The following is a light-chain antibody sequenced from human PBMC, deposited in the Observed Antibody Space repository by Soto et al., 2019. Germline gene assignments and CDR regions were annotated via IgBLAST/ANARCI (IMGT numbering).Light chain of an antibody. CDR1: QGIGSY. CDR2: AAS. V-gene: IGKV1-9*01. Sequence: DIKLTQSPSFLSASLGDRVTMTCRASQGIGSYLAWYQQKPGKAPRLLIYAASTLQSGVPSRFSGSGSDTEFTLTISSLQPEDFATYYCQQLNNYPLTFGGGTKV. CDR3: QQLNNYPLT. J-gene: IGKJ4*01.